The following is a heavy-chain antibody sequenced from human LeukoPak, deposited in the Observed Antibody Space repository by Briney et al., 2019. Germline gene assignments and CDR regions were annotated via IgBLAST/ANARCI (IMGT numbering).Heavy chain of an antibody. Sequence: GGSLRLSCAASGFTFSSYAMSWVRQAPGKGLEWVSAISGSGGSTYYADSVKGRFTISRDNSKNTLYLQMNSLRAEDTAVYYCAEPPQYCSSTSCYVYYYYGMDVWGQGTTVTVSS. CDR1: GFTFSSYA. D-gene: IGHD2-2*01. V-gene: IGHV3-23*01. CDR2: ISGSGGST. CDR3: AEPPQYCSSTSCYVYYYYGMDV. J-gene: IGHJ6*02.